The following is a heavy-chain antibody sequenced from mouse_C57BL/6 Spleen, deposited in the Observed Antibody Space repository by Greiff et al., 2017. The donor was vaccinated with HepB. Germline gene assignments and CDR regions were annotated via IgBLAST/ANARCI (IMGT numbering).Heavy chain of an antibody. V-gene: IGHV5-4*03. J-gene: IGHJ4*01. CDR3: ARSTAYYAMDH. Sequence: EVMLVESGGGLVKPGGSLKLSCAASGFTFSSYAMSWVRQTPEKRLEWVATISDGGSYTYYPDNVKGRFTISRDNAKNNLYLQMSHLKSEDTAMYYCARSTAYYAMDHWGQGTSVTVSS. CDR1: GFTFSSYA. CDR2: ISDGGSYT.